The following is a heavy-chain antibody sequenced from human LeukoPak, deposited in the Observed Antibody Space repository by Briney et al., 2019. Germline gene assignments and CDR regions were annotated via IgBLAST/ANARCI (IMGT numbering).Heavy chain of an antibody. CDR2: ISSSSSYI. CDR1: GISVSNDY. V-gene: IGHV3-21*04. Sequence: PGGSLRLSCAASGISVSNDYMSWVRQAPGKGLEWVSSISSSSSYIYYADSVKGRFTISRDNAKNSLYLQMNSLRAEDTAVYYCARGPRPGNRAFDIWGQGTVVTVSS. J-gene: IGHJ3*02. CDR3: ARGPRPGNRAFDI.